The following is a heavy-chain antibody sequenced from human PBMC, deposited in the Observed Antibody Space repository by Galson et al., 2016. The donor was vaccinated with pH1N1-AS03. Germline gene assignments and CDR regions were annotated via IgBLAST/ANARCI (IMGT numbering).Heavy chain of an antibody. D-gene: IGHD6-6*01. CDR1: GFTFGSYW. CDR3: ARYGSSPWFDP. CDR2: IKEDGSEK. V-gene: IGHV3-7*01. J-gene: IGHJ5*02. Sequence: SLRLSCAASGFTFGSYWMSWVRQAPGKGLESEANIKEDGSEKSYVDSVKGRFTISRDNSKNSLYLQMNSLRVEDTALYYCARYGSSPWFDPWGQGTLVTVSS.